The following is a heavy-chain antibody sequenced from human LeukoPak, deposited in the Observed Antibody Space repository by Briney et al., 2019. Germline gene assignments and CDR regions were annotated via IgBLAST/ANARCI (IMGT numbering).Heavy chain of an antibody. CDR1: GGSFSGYY. Sequence: SETLSLTCAVYGGSFSGYYWSWIRQPPGKGLEWIGGINHSGSTNYNPSLKSRVTISVDTSKNQFSLKLSSVTAADTAVYYCARETFWSGYYGFYFDYWGQGTLVTVSS. J-gene: IGHJ4*02. V-gene: IGHV4-34*01. CDR2: INHSGST. CDR3: ARETFWSGYYGFYFDY. D-gene: IGHD3-3*01.